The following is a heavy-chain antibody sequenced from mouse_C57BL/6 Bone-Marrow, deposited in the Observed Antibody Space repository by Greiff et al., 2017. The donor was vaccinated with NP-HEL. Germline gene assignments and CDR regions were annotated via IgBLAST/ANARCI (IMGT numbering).Heavy chain of an antibody. Sequence: VQLQQSGPELVKPGASVKIPCKASGYTFTDYNMDWVKQSHGKSLEWIGDINPNNGGTIYNQKFKGKATLTVDKSSSTAYMELRSLTSEDTAVYYCARSYGSSYVRFAYWGQGTLVTVSA. CDR3: ARSYGSSYVRFAY. CDR1: GYTFTDYN. J-gene: IGHJ3*01. D-gene: IGHD1-1*01. CDR2: INPNNGGT. V-gene: IGHV1-18*01.